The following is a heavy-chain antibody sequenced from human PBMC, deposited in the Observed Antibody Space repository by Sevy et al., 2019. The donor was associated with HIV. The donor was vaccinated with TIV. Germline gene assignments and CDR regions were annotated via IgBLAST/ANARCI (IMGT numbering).Heavy chain of an antibody. CDR2: ISNSGSDT. D-gene: IGHD4-17*01. CDR1: GFTFSQYG. Sequence: GGSLRLSCAATGFTFSQYGMEWVRQAPGKGLEWVSAISNSGSDTKYAGSVKGRFTISRDNSKNTLYVQMNSLSAEDTAVYYCAKDRITVIGDAFDLWGQGTMVTVSS. J-gene: IGHJ3*01. CDR3: AKDRITVIGDAFDL. V-gene: IGHV3-NL1*01.